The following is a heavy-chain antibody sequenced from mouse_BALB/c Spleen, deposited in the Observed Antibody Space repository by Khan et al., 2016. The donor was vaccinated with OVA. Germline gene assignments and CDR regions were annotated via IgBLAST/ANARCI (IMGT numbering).Heavy chain of an antibody. Sequence: EVQLQESGPSLVKPSQTLSLTCSVTGDSITSGYWCWIRKFPGNKLEYMGYMIYTGYTAYYHSLNSRLAITRHTSKNQYYLQLSSVTTEDTATYYCARSTYSYAFAYWGQGTLVTVSA. J-gene: IGHJ3*01. CDR3: ARSTYSYAFAY. CDR2: MIYTGYT. D-gene: IGHD2-12*01. V-gene: IGHV3-8*02. CDR1: GDSITSGY.